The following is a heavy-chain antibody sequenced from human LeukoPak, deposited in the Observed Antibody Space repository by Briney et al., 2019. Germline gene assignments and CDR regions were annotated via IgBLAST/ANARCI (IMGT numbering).Heavy chain of an antibody. V-gene: IGHV3-74*01. Sequence: GGSLRLSCEASGFTLSNYWMHWVRQAPEKGLVWVSRLNSDGTTTAYADSVKGRFTISRDYAKNILYLQMNSLRVEDTAVYFCTRGRYYLDSWGQGILVTVSS. CDR2: LNSDGTTT. CDR1: GFTLSNYW. CDR3: TRGRYYLDS. J-gene: IGHJ4*02. D-gene: IGHD3-16*01.